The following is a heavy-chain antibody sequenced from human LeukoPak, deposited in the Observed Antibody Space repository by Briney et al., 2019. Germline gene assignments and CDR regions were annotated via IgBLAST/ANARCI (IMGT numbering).Heavy chain of an antibody. Sequence: PSETLSLTCTVSGGSISSGDYYWSWIRQPPGKGLEWIGYIYYSGSTYSNPSLKSRVTISVDTSKNQFSLKLSSVTAADTAVYYCASQYYYDSSGYYFWGQGTLVTVSS. CDR3: ASQYYYDSSGYYF. D-gene: IGHD3-22*01. CDR2: IYYSGST. J-gene: IGHJ4*02. CDR1: GGSISSGDYY. V-gene: IGHV4-30-4*08.